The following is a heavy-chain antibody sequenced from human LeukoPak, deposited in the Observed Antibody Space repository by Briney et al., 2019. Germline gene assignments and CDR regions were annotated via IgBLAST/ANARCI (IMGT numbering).Heavy chain of an antibody. CDR1: GGSISSYY. CDR3: ARVSATARFDP. Sequence: SETLSLTCTVSGGSISSYYWSWVRQPPGKGLEWIGCIYYSGSTNYNPSLNSRVTISVDTSKNQFSLKLNSVTAADTAVYYCARVSATARFDPWGQGTLVTVSS. CDR2: IYYSGST. J-gene: IGHJ5*02. D-gene: IGHD2-15*01. V-gene: IGHV4-59*01.